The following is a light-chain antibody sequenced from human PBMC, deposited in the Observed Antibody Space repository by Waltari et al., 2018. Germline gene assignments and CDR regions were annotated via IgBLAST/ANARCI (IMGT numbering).Light chain of an antibody. V-gene: IGLV1-40*01. Sequence: QSVLTPPPSVSGAPGPTVTISCTGSSTNIGSPYDVHWYQQLPGTAPKLLIYGNSNRPSGVPDRFSGSKSGTSASLAITGLQAEDEADYYCQSYDRSLNGHVVFGGGTKVTVL. CDR2: GNS. CDR1: STNIGSPYD. CDR3: QSYDRSLNGHVV. J-gene: IGLJ2*01.